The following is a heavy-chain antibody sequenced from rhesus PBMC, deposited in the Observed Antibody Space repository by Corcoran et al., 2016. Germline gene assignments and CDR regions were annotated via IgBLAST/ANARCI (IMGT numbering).Heavy chain of an antibody. CDR3: ARYSPERKRRYYGLDS. CDR1: GGSISSNY. CDR2: IYGGMGSP. V-gene: IGHV4-147*01. Sequence: QVQLQESGPGLVKPSETLSLTCAVSGGSISSNYWNLIRQSPGKGLEWIGYIYGGMGSPNYNPPLTSRVTISTDTSKNQCSLKLSSVTAADTAVYYCARYSPERKRRYYGLDSWGHGVVVTVSS. J-gene: IGHJ6*01. D-gene: IGHD1-1-1*01.